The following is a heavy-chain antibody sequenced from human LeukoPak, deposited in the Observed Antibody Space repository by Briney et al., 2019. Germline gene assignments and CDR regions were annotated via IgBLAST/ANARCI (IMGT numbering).Heavy chain of an antibody. V-gene: IGHV3-30*18. CDR1: GFTFSSYG. Sequence: PGGSLRLSCAASGFTFSSYGMHWVRQAPGKGLEWVAVISYDGSNKYYADSVKGRFTVSRDNSKNTLYLQMNSLRAEDTAVYYCAKAQRPSMVRGVIITDPVDYWGQGTLVTVSS. D-gene: IGHD3-10*01. CDR2: ISYDGSNK. J-gene: IGHJ4*02. CDR3: AKAQRPSMVRGVIITDPVDY.